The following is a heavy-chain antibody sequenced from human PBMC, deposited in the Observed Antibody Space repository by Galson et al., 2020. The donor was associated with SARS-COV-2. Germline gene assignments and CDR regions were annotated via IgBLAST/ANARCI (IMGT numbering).Heavy chain of an antibody. V-gene: IGHV3-23*01. D-gene: IGHD1-26*01. CDR3: ARSGTLRWDYFDY. CDR1: GFSFSSYT. CDR2: ISAGGGTE. J-gene: IGHJ4*02. Sequence: GGSLRLSCAGSGFSFSSYTMTWVRQAPGKGLEWVSTISAGGGTEYYADSVKGRFTISRDSSRSMVYLQMNSLRADDTAIYYCARSGTLRWDYFDYWGQGSLVTVSS.